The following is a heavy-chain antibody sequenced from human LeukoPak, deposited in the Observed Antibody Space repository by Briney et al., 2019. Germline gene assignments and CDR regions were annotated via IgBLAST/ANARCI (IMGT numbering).Heavy chain of an antibody. D-gene: IGHD4-17*01. CDR1: GFTLSSYG. CDR2: IGYDGSNK. Sequence: GGSLRLSCAAYGFTLSSYGMHWVSQAPGKGMEWVAVIGYDGSNKYYADCVKGRFTISRDNSKNMLYLQMNSLRAEDTAVYYCAKDLGPGYGDSYYWGQGTLVTVSS. CDR3: AKDLGPGYGDSYY. V-gene: IGHV3-33*06. J-gene: IGHJ4*02.